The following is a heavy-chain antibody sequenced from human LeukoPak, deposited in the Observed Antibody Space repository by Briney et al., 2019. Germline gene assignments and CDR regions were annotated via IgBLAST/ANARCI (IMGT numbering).Heavy chain of an antibody. D-gene: IGHD3-10*01. Sequence: GGSLRLSCAASGFAFSSYAMHWVRQAPGKGLEWVAVIWYDGSDKYYADSVKGRFTLSRDNSKNTLYLQMNSLRAEDTAVYYCARVAGSGSYYSATLDYWGQGTLVTVSS. J-gene: IGHJ4*02. V-gene: IGHV3-33*01. CDR2: IWYDGSDK. CDR1: GFAFSSYA. CDR3: ARVAGSGSYYSATLDY.